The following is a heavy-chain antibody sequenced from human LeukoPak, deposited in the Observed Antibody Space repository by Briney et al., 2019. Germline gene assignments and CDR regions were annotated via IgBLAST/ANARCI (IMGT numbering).Heavy chain of an antibody. CDR1: GYTFTSYG. J-gene: IGHJ4*02. CDR3: ARCKSGKGVRGSPFDY. CDR2: ISAYNGNT. Sequence: GASVKVSCKASGYTFTSYGISWVRQAPGQGLEWMGWISAYNGNTNYAQKLQGRVTMTTDTSTSTAYMELRSLRSEDTAVYYCARCKSGKGVRGSPFDYWGQGTLVTVSS. D-gene: IGHD1-26*01. V-gene: IGHV1-18*01.